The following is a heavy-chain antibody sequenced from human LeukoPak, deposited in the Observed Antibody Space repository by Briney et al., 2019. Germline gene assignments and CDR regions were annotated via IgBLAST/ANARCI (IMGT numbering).Heavy chain of an antibody. Sequence: SETLSLTCTVSGGSISSSSYYWGWIRQPPGKGLEWIGSIYYSGSTYYNPSLKSRVTISVDTSKNQFSLKLNSVTAADTAVYYCARDGSYYRDWFDPWGQGTLVTVS. J-gene: IGHJ5*02. CDR2: IYYSGST. CDR1: GGSISSSSYY. D-gene: IGHD1-26*01. V-gene: IGHV4-39*02. CDR3: ARDGSYYRDWFDP.